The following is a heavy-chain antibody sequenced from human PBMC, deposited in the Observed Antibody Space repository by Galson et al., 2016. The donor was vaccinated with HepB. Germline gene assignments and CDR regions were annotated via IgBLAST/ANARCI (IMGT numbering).Heavy chain of an antibody. CDR3: VRGGRLNYYYGMDV. CDR2: ISYHRSSQ. CDR1: GFTFSDYT. J-gene: IGHJ6*02. V-gene: IGHV3-30*04. Sequence: SLRLSCAASGFTFSDYTMHWARQVPGKGLGWVAVISYHRSSQYYADSVKGRFTISRDNSKNTLYLQMNSLRTEDTAIYYCVRGGRLNYYYGMDVWGQGTTVSVSS. D-gene: IGHD1-1*01.